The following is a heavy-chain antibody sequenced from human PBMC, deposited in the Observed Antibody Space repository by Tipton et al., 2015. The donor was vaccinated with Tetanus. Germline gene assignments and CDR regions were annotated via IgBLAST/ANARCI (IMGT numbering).Heavy chain of an antibody. CDR2: INYSGST. CDR1: GASISSGGYF. V-gene: IGHV4-31*03. Sequence: LRLSCTVSGASISSGGYFWSWLRQHPGKGLEWIGYINYSGSTYFNPSLKRRVTISADMSENQFSLRLTSVTAADTAVYYCARDVGGHYYFDFWGQGSLVTVSS. J-gene: IGHJ4*02. CDR3: ARDVGGHYYFDF. D-gene: IGHD1-26*01.